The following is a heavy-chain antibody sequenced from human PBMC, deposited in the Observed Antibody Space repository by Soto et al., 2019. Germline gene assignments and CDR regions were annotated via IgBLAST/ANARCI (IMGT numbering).Heavy chain of an antibody. V-gene: IGHV1-8*01. CDR1: VYTFTSYD. D-gene: IGHD3-10*01. Sequence: ASVKVSCKSSVYTFTSYDINWVRQASGQGREWMGWMNPNIGNTGYAQKFQARVTMTRKTSIRTAYMELSSLRSEDTAVYSCASEGTMVRGTDNWFDPWGQGTLVTVS. J-gene: IGHJ5*02. CDR3: ASEGTMVRGTDNWFDP. CDR2: MNPNIGNT.